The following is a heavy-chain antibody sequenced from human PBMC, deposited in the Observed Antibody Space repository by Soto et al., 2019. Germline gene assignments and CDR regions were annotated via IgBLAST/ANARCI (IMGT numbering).Heavy chain of an antibody. CDR3: AFEYSSASGWFDP. CDR2: IIPIFGTA. D-gene: IGHD6-6*01. V-gene: IGHV1-69*13. Sequence: ASVKVSCKASGGTFSSYAISWVRQAPGQGLEWMGGIIPIFGTANYAQKFQGRVTITADESTSTAYMELSSLRSEDTAVYYCAFEYSSASGWFDPWGQGTLVTVSS. J-gene: IGHJ5*02. CDR1: GGTFSSYA.